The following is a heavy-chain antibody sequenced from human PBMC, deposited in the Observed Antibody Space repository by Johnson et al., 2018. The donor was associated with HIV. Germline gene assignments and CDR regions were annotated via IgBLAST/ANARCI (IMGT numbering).Heavy chain of an antibody. J-gene: IGHJ3*02. D-gene: IGHD3-10*01. CDR1: GFTFSSYA. CDR3: AKDYYGSGSKHDAFDI. Sequence: QVQVVESGGGVVQPGRSLKLSCAVSGFTFSSYAMHWVRQAPGKGLEWVAVISYDGSNKYYADSVKGRFTISRDNSKNTLYLQMNSLRAEDTAVYYCAKDYYGSGSKHDAFDIWGQGTMVTVSS. V-gene: IGHV3-30*04. CDR2: ISYDGSNK.